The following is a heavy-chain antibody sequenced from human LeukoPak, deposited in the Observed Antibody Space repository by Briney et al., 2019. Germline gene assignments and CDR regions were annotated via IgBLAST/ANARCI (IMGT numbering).Heavy chain of an antibody. CDR3: AKVASLCTSTSCVRGGFDY. D-gene: IGHD2-2*01. CDR1: GFTFSNHA. V-gene: IGHV3-23*01. Sequence: GGSLRLSCTASGFTFSNHAMSWVRQAPGKGLEWVSALSGSGGSTYYADSVKGRFTISRDNSKNTLYLQMNSLRAEDTAKYYCAKVASLCTSTSCVRGGFDYWGQGTLVTVPS. CDR2: LSGSGGST. J-gene: IGHJ4*02.